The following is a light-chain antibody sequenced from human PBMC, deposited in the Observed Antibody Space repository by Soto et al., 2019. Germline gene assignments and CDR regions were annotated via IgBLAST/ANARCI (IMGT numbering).Light chain of an antibody. CDR3: QQYDISPWT. V-gene: IGKV3D-15*01. CDR2: AAS. Sequence: IVMTKSPATLSVPPAERATLSCRASQSVSSKLAWYQQKPGQAPRLLIYAASTRATGFPDRFSGSGSGTDFTLTIIRLEPEDFAVYYCQQYDISPWTFGQGTKVDIK. CDR1: QSVSSK. J-gene: IGKJ1*01.